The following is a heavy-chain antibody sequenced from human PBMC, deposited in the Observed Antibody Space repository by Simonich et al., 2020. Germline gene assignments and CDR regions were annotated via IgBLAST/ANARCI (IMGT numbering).Heavy chain of an antibody. D-gene: IGHD1-26*01. V-gene: IGHV4-59*08. CDR1: GGSIRSYY. Sequence: QVQLQESGPGLVKPSETLSLTCTVSGGSIRSYYWSWIRQPPGKGLEWIGYIYYSGSTNYNPSLKSRVTIAVDTSKTQFSLKLSSVTAADTALYYCARSLGYYYYYYGIDVWGQGTTVTVSS. J-gene: IGHJ6*02. CDR3: ARSLGYYYYYYGIDV. CDR2: IYYSGST.